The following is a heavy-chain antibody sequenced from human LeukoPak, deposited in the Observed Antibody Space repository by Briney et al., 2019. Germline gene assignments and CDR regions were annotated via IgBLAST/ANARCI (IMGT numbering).Heavy chain of an antibody. CDR3: AREVAASIYYMDV. D-gene: IGHD6-19*01. CDR2: INPKSGGT. Sequence: ASVKVSCKASGYTFTGYFIYWVRQAPGQRLEWMGWINPKSGGTNYAQKFQGRVTMTRDTSISTAYMELSRLRSDDTAVYYCAREVAASIYYMDVWGKGTTVIVSS. CDR1: GYTFTGYF. V-gene: IGHV1-2*02. J-gene: IGHJ6*03.